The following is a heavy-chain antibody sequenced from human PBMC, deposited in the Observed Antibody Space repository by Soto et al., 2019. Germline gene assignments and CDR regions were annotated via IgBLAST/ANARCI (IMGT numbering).Heavy chain of an antibody. J-gene: IGHJ2*01. CDR1: GGSISSGGYY. CDR2: IYYSGST. CDR3: ARVGSIVVVTARGDWYFDL. Sequence: QVQLQESGPGLVKPSQTLSLTCTVSGGSISSGGYYWSWIRQHPGKGLEWIGYIYYSGSTYYNPSLKSRVTISVDTSKNQFSLKLSSVTATDTAVYYCARVGSIVVVTARGDWYFDLWGRGTLVTVSS. V-gene: IGHV4-31*03. D-gene: IGHD2-21*02.